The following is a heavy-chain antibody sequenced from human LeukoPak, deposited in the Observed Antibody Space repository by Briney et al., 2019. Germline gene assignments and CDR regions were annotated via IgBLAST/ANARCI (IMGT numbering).Heavy chain of an antibody. CDR3: ARDRYDDYGDYGEFDY. J-gene: IGHJ4*02. Sequence: SETLSLTCAVYGGSFSGYYWSWIRQPPGKGLEWIGEINHSGSTNYNPSLKSRVTISVDTSKNQFSLKLSSVTAADTAVYYCARDRYDDYGDYGEFDYWGQGTLVTVSS. CDR2: INHSGST. D-gene: IGHD4-17*01. CDR1: GGSFSGYY. V-gene: IGHV4-34*01.